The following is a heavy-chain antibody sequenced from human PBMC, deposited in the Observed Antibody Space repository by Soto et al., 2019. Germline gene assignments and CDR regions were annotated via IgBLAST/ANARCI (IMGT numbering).Heavy chain of an antibody. CDR1: GGTFSSYA. V-gene: IGHV1-18*01. J-gene: IGHJ4*02. CDR2: NSPYIGNA. CDR3: VRDLDGSGSYYTDY. Sequence: ASVKVSCKASGGTFSSYAISWVRQAPGQGLEWMGGNSPYIGNANYAQKLQGRVTMSTDTSTSTAYMELRSLRLDDTAVYYCVRDLDGSGSYYTDYWGQGTLVTVSS. D-gene: IGHD3-10*01.